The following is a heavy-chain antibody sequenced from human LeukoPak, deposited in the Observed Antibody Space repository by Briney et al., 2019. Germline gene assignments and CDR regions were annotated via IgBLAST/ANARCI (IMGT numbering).Heavy chain of an antibody. V-gene: IGHV3-23*01. Sequence: GGSLRLSCAASGFTYSSYAMGWVRQAPGKGLEWVSAITASGGNTYYADSVKGRFTISRDNSKNTLYLQVNSLRAEDTAVYYCAKGNGYSYGRYYFDYWGQGTLVTVSS. CDR3: AKGNGYSYGRYYFDY. J-gene: IGHJ4*02. CDR1: GFTYSSYA. D-gene: IGHD5-18*01. CDR2: ITASGGNT.